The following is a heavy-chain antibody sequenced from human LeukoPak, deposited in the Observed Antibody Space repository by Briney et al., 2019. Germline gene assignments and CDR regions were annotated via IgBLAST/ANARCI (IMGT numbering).Heavy chain of an antibody. V-gene: IGHV3-53*01. D-gene: IGHD2-21*01. Sequence: PGGSLRLSCAASGFTVSNNYMSWVRRAAGKGLEWVALIYSAGGTYYADSVKGRFTISRDNSKNTLHLQMNSLRAEDTAVYYCVRNSGEPGAWGQGTLVTVSS. CDR2: IYSAGGT. CDR3: VRNSGEPGA. J-gene: IGHJ5*02. CDR1: GFTVSNNY.